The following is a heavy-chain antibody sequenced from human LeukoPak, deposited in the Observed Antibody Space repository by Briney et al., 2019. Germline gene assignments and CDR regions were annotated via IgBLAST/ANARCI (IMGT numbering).Heavy chain of an antibody. CDR1: GFTFSSYA. Sequence: GGSLRLSCAASGFTFSSYAMSWVRQAPGKGLEWVSAISGSGGSTYYADSVKGRFTISRDNSKNTLYLRMNSLRAEDTAVYYCATSLQSSSGYWGQGTLVTVSS. CDR3: ATSLQSSSGY. V-gene: IGHV3-23*01. CDR2: ISGSGGST. D-gene: IGHD3-16*02. J-gene: IGHJ4*02.